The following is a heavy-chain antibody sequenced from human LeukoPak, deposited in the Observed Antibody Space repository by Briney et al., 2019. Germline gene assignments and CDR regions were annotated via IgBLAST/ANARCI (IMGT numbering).Heavy chain of an antibody. CDR2: ISSSSSTI. CDR1: GFTFSSYS. Sequence: PGGSLRLSCAASGFTFSSYSMNWVRQAPGKGLEWVSYISSSSSTIYYADSVKGRFAISRDNAKNSLYLQMNSLRAEDTAVYYCARDLADTAVTPAGWFDPWGQGTLVTVSS. J-gene: IGHJ5*02. CDR3: ARDLADTAVTPAGWFDP. D-gene: IGHD2-2*02. V-gene: IGHV3-48*04.